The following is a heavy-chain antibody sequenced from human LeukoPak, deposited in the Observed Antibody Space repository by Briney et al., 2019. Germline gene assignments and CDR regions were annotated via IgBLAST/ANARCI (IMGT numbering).Heavy chain of an antibody. Sequence: GGSLRLSCAASGFTVSSKYMSWVRQAPGKGLEWVSVIYSGGSTYYADSVKGRFTISRDNSKNTLYLQMNSLRAEDTAVYYCARAWYYYDSSGYRDWGQGTLVTVSS. V-gene: IGHV3-53*01. J-gene: IGHJ4*02. D-gene: IGHD3-22*01. CDR2: IYSGGST. CDR1: GFTVSSKY. CDR3: ARAWYYYDSSGYRD.